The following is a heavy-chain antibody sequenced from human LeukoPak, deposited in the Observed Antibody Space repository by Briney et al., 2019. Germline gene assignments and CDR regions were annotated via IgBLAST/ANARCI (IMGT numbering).Heavy chain of an antibody. CDR3: ARQRKIAAAGTRFDY. CDR2: INHSGST. Sequence: PSETLSLTCTVSGGSISSYYWSWIRQPAGRGLEWIGEINHSGSTNYNPSLKSRVTISVDTSKNQFSLKLSSVTAADTAVYYCARQRKIAAAGTRFDYWGQGTLVTVSS. V-gene: IGHV4-34*01. CDR1: GGSISSYY. J-gene: IGHJ4*02. D-gene: IGHD6-13*01.